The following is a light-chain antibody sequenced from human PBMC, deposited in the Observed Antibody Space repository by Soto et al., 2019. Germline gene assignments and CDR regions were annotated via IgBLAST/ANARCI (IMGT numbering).Light chain of an antibody. V-gene: IGLV2-23*02. CDR2: EVS. CDR1: SSNIGSYNL. Sequence: QSVLNQPASGSGSPGQSISISCTGISSNIGSYNLVSWYQQHPGKAPHLIIYEVSKRPSGVSNRFSGSKSGNTASLTISGLQTEDEADYYCCSYAGNSAYVFGTGTKVTVL. CDR3: CSYAGNSAYV. J-gene: IGLJ1*01.